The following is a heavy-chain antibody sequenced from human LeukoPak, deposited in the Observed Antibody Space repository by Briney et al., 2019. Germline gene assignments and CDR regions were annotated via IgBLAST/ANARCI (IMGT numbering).Heavy chain of an antibody. CDR1: EFTVKSNY. V-gene: IGHV3-48*02. D-gene: IGHD3-3*01. CDR2: ISATNHLI. Sequence: PGGSLRLSCAASEFTVKSNYMSWVRQIPGKGLEWLSYISATNHLIYYADSVKGRFTISRDNAKNSLYLQMNSLRDEDTAVYYCVRDQFFSFDYWGQGTLVTVSS. J-gene: IGHJ4*02. CDR3: VRDQFFSFDY.